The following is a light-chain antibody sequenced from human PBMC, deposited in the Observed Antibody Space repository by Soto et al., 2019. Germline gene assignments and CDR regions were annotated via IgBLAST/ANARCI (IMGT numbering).Light chain of an antibody. CDR1: QDISNY. CDR3: QQYDNLRRIT. CDR2: DAS. Sequence: DIQMTQSPSSLSASVGDRVTITCQASQDISNYLNWYQQKPGKAPKLLIYDASNLETGVPSRFGGSGSGTDFTFTISSLQPEDIATYYCQQYDNLRRITFGQGTRLDIK. J-gene: IGKJ5*01. V-gene: IGKV1-33*01.